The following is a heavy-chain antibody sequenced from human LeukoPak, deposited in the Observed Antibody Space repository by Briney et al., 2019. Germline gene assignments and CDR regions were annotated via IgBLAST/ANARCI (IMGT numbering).Heavy chain of an antibody. V-gene: IGHV5-51*01. J-gene: IGHJ5*02. CDR1: GYSFTSYW. CDR3: ARQLGKGRLGRLNWFDP. Sequence: GESLKISCKGSGYSFTSYWIGWVRQMPGKGLEWMGIIYPGDSDTRYSPSFQGQVTSSADKSIGTAYLQWSSLKASDTAMYYCARQLGKGRLGRLNWFDPWGQGTLVTVSS. CDR2: IYPGDSDT. D-gene: IGHD3-16*01.